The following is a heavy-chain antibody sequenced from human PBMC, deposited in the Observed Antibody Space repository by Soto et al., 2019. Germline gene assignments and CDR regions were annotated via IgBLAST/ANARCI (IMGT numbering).Heavy chain of an antibody. CDR3: AKVFNQQWLSTQYYFDY. Sequence: GGPLRLSCAASGFTFSSYAMSWVRQAPGKGLEWVSAISGSGGSTYYADSVKGRFTISRDNSKNTLYLQMNSLRAEDTAVYYCAKVFNQQWLSTQYYFDYWGQGNLVTVSS. CDR2: ISGSGGST. V-gene: IGHV3-23*01. J-gene: IGHJ4*02. CDR1: GFTFSSYA. D-gene: IGHD6-19*01.